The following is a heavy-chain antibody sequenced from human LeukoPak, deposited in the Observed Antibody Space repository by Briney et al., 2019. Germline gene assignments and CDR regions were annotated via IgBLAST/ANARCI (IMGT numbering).Heavy chain of an antibody. D-gene: IGHD3-16*01. CDR2: ISPYNGNT. CDR3: ARPVRGSSTDYFDY. CDR1: GYTFSSYG. J-gene: IGHJ4*02. Sequence: ASVKVSCKPSGYTFSSYGINCVRQAPGQGLEWMGWISPYNGNTNYAQKFQGRVTMTTDTSTSTAYLELRSLRSDDTAVYYCARPVRGSSTDYFDYWGQGTLVTVSS. V-gene: IGHV1-18*01.